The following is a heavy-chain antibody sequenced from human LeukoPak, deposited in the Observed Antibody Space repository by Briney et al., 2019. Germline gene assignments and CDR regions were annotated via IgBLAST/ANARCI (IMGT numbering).Heavy chain of an antibody. Sequence: PGGSLRLSCAASGFTFSSYSMNWVRQAPGKGLEWLSSISSSSNYIYYADSLKGRFTISRDNAKSSLYLQMNSLRAEDTAVYYCASEQSGNYYRPFDSWGQGTLVTVSS. CDR1: GFTFSSYS. J-gene: IGHJ4*02. V-gene: IGHV3-21*01. D-gene: IGHD1-26*01. CDR2: ISSSSNYI. CDR3: ASEQSGNYYRPFDS.